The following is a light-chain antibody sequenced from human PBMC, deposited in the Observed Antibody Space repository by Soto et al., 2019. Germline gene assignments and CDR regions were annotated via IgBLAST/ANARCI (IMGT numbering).Light chain of an antibody. CDR3: QEYGTSFTWT. Sequence: QSPSSLSSSVGDRVTISFRASQGIGNALGWYQQKPGKPPKVLIYGASNLQSGVPPRFSGSGSGTEFTLTITSLQPEDFATYFCQEYGTSFTWTFGQGTKVDIK. CDR2: GAS. V-gene: IGKV1-6*01. CDR1: QGIGNA. J-gene: IGKJ1*01.